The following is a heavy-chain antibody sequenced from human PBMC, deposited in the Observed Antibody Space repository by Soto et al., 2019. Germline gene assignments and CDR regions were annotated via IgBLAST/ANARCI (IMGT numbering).Heavy chain of an antibody. CDR2: INHSGST. CDR1: GGSFSGYY. J-gene: IGHJ4*02. CDR3: ARGRRLWGLFDY. D-gene: IGHD2-21*01. Sequence: SETLSLTCAVYGGSFSGYYWSWIRQPPGKGLEWIGEINHSGSTNYNPSLKSRVTISVDTSKNQFSLKLSSVTAADTAVYYCARGRRLWGLFDYWGQGTLVTVSS. V-gene: IGHV4-34*01.